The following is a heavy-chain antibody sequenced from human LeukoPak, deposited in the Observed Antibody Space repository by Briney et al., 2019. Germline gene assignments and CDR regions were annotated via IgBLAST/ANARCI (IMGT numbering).Heavy chain of an antibody. CDR2: ISSSGSTI. CDR3: ARDRGLAVSEAFDI. V-gene: IGHV3-11*04. CDR1: GFTFSDYY. D-gene: IGHD6-19*01. Sequence: GGSLRLSCAASGFTFSDYYMSWIRQAPGKGLEWVSYISSSGSTIYYADSVKGRFTISRDNAKNSLYLQMNSLRAEDTAVYYCARDRGLAVSEAFDIWGQGTMVTVSS. J-gene: IGHJ3*02.